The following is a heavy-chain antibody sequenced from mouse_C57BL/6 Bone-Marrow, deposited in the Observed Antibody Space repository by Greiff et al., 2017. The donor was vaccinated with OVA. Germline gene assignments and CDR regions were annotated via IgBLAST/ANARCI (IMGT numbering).Heavy chain of an antibody. CDR3: ARRDYDGSSYGY. CDR1: GYTFTSYW. V-gene: IGHV1-50*01. D-gene: IGHD1-1*01. J-gene: IGHJ2*01. Sequence: QVHVKQPGAELVKPGASVKLSCKASGYTFTSYWMQWVKQRPGQGLEWIGEIDPSDSYTNYNRKFKGKATLTVDTSSSTAYMQLSSLTSEDSAVYYCARRDYDGSSYGYWGQGTTLTVSS. CDR2: IDPSDSYT.